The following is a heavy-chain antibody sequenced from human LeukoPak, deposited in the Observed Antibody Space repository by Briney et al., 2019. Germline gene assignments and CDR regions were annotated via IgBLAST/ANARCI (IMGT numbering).Heavy chain of an antibody. D-gene: IGHD3-10*01. CDR1: GFTVSNNY. J-gene: IGHJ6*02. CDR3: ARATLWFGANYYGMDV. V-gene: IGHV3-66*01. Sequence: PGGSLRLSCAASGFTVSNNYMSWVRRAPGKGLEWVSVIYSDGNTYDADSVKGRFTISRDNSKNTLYLQMSSLRAEDTAVYYCARATLWFGANYYGMDVWGQGTTVTVSS. CDR2: IYSDGNT.